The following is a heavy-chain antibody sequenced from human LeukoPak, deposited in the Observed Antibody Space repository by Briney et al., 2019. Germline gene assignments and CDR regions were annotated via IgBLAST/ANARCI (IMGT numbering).Heavy chain of an antibody. CDR2: INHSGST. V-gene: IGHV4-39*07. Sequence: SETLSLTCTVSGGSISSGDYYWSWIRQPPGKGLEWIGEINHSGSTNYNPSLKSRVTISVDTSKNQFSLKLSSVTAADTAVYYCARGLSRRITMIVVVRTRPSGDAFDIWGQGTMVTVSS. CDR3: ARGLSRRITMIVVVRTRPSGDAFDI. CDR1: GGSISSGDYY. D-gene: IGHD3-22*01. J-gene: IGHJ3*02.